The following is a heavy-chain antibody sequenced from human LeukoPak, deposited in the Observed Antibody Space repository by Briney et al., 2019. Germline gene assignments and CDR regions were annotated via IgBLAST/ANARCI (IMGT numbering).Heavy chain of an antibody. CDR2: INPSGGTT. Sequence: GASVKVSCKASGYTFTSYYMHWVRQPPGQGLEWMGIINPSGGTTSYAQKFQRRVTMTRDTSTSTVYMELSSLRSEDTAVYYCARDLGTINDAFDIWGQGTMVTVSS. D-gene: IGHD2-2*01. CDR3: ARDLGTINDAFDI. V-gene: IGHV1-46*01. CDR1: GYTFTSYY. J-gene: IGHJ3*02.